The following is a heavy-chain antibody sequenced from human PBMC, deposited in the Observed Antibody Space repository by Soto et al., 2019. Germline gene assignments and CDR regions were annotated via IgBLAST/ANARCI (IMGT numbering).Heavy chain of an antibody. D-gene: IGHD2-2*01. Sequence: GGSLRLSCATSGFTFSNYYMNWVRQAPGKGLEWVSSISNSGIYIFYADSVKGRFTISRDNAKNSLSLQMNSLRAEDTAVYYCARDGVVPAALADWGQGTLVTVSS. CDR3: ARDGVVPAALAD. J-gene: IGHJ4*01. CDR2: ISNSGIYI. V-gene: IGHV3-21*01. CDR1: GFTFSNYY.